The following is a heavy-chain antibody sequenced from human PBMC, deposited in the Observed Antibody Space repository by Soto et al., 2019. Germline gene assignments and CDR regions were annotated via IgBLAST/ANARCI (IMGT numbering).Heavy chain of an antibody. CDR2: ISGSGGST. CDR3: AKDSLRFLEWSHFDY. D-gene: IGHD3-3*01. Sequence: GSLRLSCAASGFTFSSYAMSWVRQAPGKGLEWVSAISGSGGSTYYADSVKGRFTISRDNSKNTLYLQMNSLRAEDTAVYYCAKDSLRFLEWSHFDYWGQGTLVTVSS. V-gene: IGHV3-23*01. J-gene: IGHJ4*02. CDR1: GFTFSSYA.